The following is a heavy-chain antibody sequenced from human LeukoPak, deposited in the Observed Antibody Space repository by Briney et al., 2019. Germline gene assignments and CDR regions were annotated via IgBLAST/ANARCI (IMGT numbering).Heavy chain of an antibody. CDR1: GGTFNSYA. CDR2: IIPIFDTT. J-gene: IGHJ4*02. D-gene: IGHD2-2*02. CDR3: ASDCSRTSCYTPFY. V-gene: IGHV1-69*05. Sequence: ASVKVSCKASGGTFNSYAINWVRQAPGQGLEWMGGIIPIFDTTDYAQKFQGRLTITTDESTSTAYMELSSLGSEDTAVYYCASDCSRTSCYTPFYWGQGTLVTVSS.